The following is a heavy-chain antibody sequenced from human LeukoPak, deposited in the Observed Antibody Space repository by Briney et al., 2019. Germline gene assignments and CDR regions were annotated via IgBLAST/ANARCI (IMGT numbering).Heavy chain of an antibody. V-gene: IGHV1-69*13. CDR1: GCTFSSYA. CDR3: ARGPLWFRELHNWFDP. D-gene: IGHD3-10*01. J-gene: IGHJ5*02. CDR2: IIPIFGTA. Sequence: GASVKVSCKASGCTFSSYAISWVRQAPGQGLEWMGGIIPIFGTANYAQKFQGRVTITADESTSTAYMELSSLRSEDTAVYYCARGPLWFRELHNWFDPWGQGTLVTVSS.